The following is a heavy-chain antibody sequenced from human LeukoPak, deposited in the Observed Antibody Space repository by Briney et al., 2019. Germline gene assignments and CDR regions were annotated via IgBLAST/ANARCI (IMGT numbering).Heavy chain of an antibody. Sequence: GGSLRLSCAASGFTFSDYYMSWIRQAPGKGLEWVANIKQDGSEKYYVDSVKGRFTISRDNAKNSLYLQMNSLRAEDTAVYYCARDLIADYWGQGTLVTVSS. CDR1: GFTFSDYY. CDR3: ARDLIADY. J-gene: IGHJ4*02. D-gene: IGHD2-8*01. CDR2: IKQDGSEK. V-gene: IGHV3-7*01.